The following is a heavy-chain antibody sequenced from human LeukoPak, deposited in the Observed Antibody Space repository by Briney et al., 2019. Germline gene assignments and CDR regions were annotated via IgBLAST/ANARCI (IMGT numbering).Heavy chain of an antibody. CDR3: ARGRGDTFGGVVDY. CDR2: IKQDGSEK. V-gene: IGHV3-7*01. Sequence: GGSLLLFSAASGFTFSSYWMSWVRQAPGKGLEWVANIKQDGSEKYYVDSVKGRFTISRDNAKNSLYLQMNSLRAEDTAVYYCARGRGDTFGGVVDYWGQGTLVTVSS. D-gene: IGHD3-16*01. CDR1: GFTFSSYW. J-gene: IGHJ4*02.